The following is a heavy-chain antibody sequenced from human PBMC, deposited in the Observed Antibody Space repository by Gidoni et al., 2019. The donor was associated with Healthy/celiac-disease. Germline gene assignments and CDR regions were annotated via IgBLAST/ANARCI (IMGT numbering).Heavy chain of an antibody. CDR2: INHSGST. CDR3: ARGREMATIRLFDY. V-gene: IGHV4-34*01. D-gene: IGHD5-12*01. Sequence: QVQLQQWGAGLLKPSETLSLTCAVYGGSFSGYYWSWIRQPPGKGLEWIGEINHSGSTNYNPSLKSRVTISVDTSKNQFSLKLSSVTAADTAVYYCARGREMATIRLFDYWGQGTLVTVSS. CDR1: GGSFSGYY. J-gene: IGHJ4*02.